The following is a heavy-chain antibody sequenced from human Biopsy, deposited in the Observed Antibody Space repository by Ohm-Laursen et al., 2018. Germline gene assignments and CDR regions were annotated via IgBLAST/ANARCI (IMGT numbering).Heavy chain of an antibody. J-gene: IGHJ4*02. CDR1: GDAFLGYY. Sequence: ASVKVSCKASGDAFLGYYLHWVRQAPGQGLEWMGSIHPNSGDTDFAQKFQGRVSMTRDTSISTAYLALGSLRSADTAIYYCARDPLNGHKHFDYWGQGSLVTVSS. CDR3: ARDPLNGHKHFDY. V-gene: IGHV1-2*02. D-gene: IGHD2-8*01. CDR2: IHPNSGDT.